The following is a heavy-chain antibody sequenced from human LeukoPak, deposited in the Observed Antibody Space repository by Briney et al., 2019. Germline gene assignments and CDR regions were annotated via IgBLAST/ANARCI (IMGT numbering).Heavy chain of an antibody. Sequence: PGGSLRLSCAASGFTFSSYSMNWVRQAPGKGLEWVSYISSSSSTIYYADPVKGRFTISRDNAKNSLYLQMNSLRDEDTAVYYCARDAYSSSWYRNWFDPWGQGTLVTVSS. J-gene: IGHJ5*02. CDR3: ARDAYSSSWYRNWFDP. D-gene: IGHD6-13*01. V-gene: IGHV3-48*02. CDR2: ISSSSSTI. CDR1: GFTFSSYS.